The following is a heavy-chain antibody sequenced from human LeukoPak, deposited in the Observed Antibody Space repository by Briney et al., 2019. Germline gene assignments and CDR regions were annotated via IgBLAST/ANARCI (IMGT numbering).Heavy chain of an antibody. CDR1: GGTFSSYA. Sequence: ASVKVSCKASGGTFSSYAISWVRQAPGQGLEWMGWINPNSGGTNYAQKFQGRVTMTRDTSISTAYMELSRLRSDDTAVYYCARVPNYYDFWSGQLYYFDYWGQGTLVTVSS. CDR2: INPNSGGT. V-gene: IGHV1-2*02. D-gene: IGHD3-3*01. CDR3: ARVPNYYDFWSGQLYYFDY. J-gene: IGHJ4*02.